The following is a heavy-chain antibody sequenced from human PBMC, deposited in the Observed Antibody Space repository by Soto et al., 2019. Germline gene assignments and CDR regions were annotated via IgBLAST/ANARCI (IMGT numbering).Heavy chain of an antibody. CDR2: IISVFGTT. J-gene: IGHJ4*02. Sequence: QVQLVQSGAEVKKPGSSVRVSCKASGGTLNSYTISWVRQAPGQGLEWMGGIISVFGTTDYAQKFQGRVTITAHQSTGTAYLDLFSLRSEDTAIYYRSISNSYGRGDFWGQGTLVTVSS. V-gene: IGHV1-69*01. CDR1: GGTLNSYT. CDR3: SISNSYGRGDF. D-gene: IGHD4-17*01.